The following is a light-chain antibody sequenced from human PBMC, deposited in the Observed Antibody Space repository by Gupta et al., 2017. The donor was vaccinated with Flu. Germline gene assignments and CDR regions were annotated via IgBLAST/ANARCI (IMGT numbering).Light chain of an antibody. Sequence: GKTTRITCGRDYIRSRNMHWYYHKPAGAPVIVLSDDRNRRTGMPERFSGSYYAITATLTVIRVDASDEDAYYCQVGDSKSDNVVFGAGTKLTVL. CDR1: YIRSRN. V-gene: IGLV3-21*01. CDR2: DDR. J-gene: IGLJ2*01. CDR3: QVGDSKSDNVV.